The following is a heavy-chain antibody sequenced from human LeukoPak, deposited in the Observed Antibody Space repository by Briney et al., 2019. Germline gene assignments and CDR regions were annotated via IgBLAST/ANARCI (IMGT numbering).Heavy chain of an antibody. Sequence: GGSLRLSCAASGFTFSSYAMSWVRQAPGKGLEWVSAISASGTSTYYADSVKGRFTIPRDNSKNTLYLQMNSLRVEDTAVYYCAKEPCYGSGSYRAFDIWGQGTMVTVSS. CDR3: AKEPCYGSGSYRAFDI. CDR1: GFTFSSYA. J-gene: IGHJ3*02. D-gene: IGHD3-10*01. CDR2: ISASGTST. V-gene: IGHV3-23*01.